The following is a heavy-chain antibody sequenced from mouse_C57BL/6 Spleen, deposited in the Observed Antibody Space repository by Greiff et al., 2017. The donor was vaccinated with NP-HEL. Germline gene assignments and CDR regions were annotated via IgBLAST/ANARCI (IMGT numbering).Heavy chain of an antibody. D-gene: IGHD2-3*01. J-gene: IGHJ3*01. CDR2: IYPGDGDT. V-gene: IGHV1-80*01. CDR3: ARSGYYPFAY. CDR1: GYAFSSYW. Sequence: QVQLKESGSELVKPGASVKISCKASGYAFSSYWMNWVKQRPGKGLEWIGQIYPGDGDTNYNGKFKGKATLTADKSSSTAYMQLSSLTSEDSAVYFCARSGYYPFAYWGQGTLVTVSA.